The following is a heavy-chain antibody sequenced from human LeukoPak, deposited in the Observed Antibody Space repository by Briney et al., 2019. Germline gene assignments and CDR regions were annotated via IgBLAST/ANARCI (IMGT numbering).Heavy chain of an antibody. CDR2: ISYDGSNK. J-gene: IGHJ4*02. V-gene: IGHV3-30*04. Sequence: PGGSLRLSCAASGFTFSSYAMHWVRQAPGKGLEWVAVISYDGSNKYYADSVKGRFTISRDNSKNTLYLQMNSLRAEDTAVYYCARGWGLLRQKLFDYWGQGTLVTVSS. CDR1: GFTFSSYA. D-gene: IGHD1-26*01. CDR3: ARGWGLLRQKLFDY.